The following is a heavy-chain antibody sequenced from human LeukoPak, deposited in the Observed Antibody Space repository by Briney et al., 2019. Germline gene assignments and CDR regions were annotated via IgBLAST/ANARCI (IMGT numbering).Heavy chain of an antibody. CDR3: ATSPTTLAPHY. V-gene: IGHV1-18*01. CDR2: ISAYNGNT. CDR1: GYTFTSYG. J-gene: IGHJ4*02. Sequence: ASVKVSCKASGYTFTSYGISRVRQAPGQGLEWMGWISAYNGNTNYAQKLRGRVTMTTDTSTSTAYMELRSLRSDDTAVYYCATSPTTLAPHYWGQGTLVTVSS. D-gene: IGHD5-12*01.